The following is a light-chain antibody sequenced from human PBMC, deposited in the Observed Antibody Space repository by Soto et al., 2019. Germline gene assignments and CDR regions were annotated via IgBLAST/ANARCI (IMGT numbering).Light chain of an antibody. CDR3: QQYTGYSQWT. J-gene: IGKJ1*01. CDR2: DAS. CDR1: QTISKW. Sequence: IPMTQSPSTLSQAFLDRVTITCSRSQTISKWLAWYQQKPGQAPKLLIYDASTLESGVPSRFSGSGSGTDFSLTISSLQPVDFATYYCQQYTGYSQWTFGPGTKVDI. V-gene: IGKV1-5*01.